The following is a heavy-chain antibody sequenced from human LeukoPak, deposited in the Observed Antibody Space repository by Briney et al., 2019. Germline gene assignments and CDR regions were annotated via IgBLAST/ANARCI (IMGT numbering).Heavy chain of an antibody. CDR1: GFTFSNYA. CDR2: TSYNGNNK. Sequence: GGSLRLSCAASGFTFSNYAMHWVRQAPGKGLEWVAVTSYNGNNKYYADSAKGRFTISRDNSKNILYLQLNSLRAEDTTVYYCAREEYGEQYFDYWGQGTLVTVSS. CDR3: AREEYGEQYFDY. J-gene: IGHJ4*02. D-gene: IGHD3-10*01. V-gene: IGHV3-30-3*01.